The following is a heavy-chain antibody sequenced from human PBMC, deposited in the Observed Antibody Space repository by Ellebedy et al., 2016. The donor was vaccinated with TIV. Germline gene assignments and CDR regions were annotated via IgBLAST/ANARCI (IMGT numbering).Heavy chain of an antibody. CDR2: ISHDGSNK. J-gene: IGHJ4*02. CDR1: GFTFSSHG. Sequence: GGSLRLSCAASGFTFSSHGMHWVRQAPGKGLEWVAVISHDGSNKYYADSVKGRFTISRDNSKNTLFLQMDSLRAEDTAVYYCATTQMGNGYNEVYFGHWGQGTLVTVSS. CDR3: ATTQMGNGYNEVYFGH. V-gene: IGHV3-30*03. D-gene: IGHD5-24*01.